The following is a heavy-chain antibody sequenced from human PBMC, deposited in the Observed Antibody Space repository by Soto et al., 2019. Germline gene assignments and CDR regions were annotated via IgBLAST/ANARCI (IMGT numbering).Heavy chain of an antibody. V-gene: IGHV4-30-4*01. J-gene: IGHJ5*02. CDR2: IYYSGST. D-gene: IGHD3-16*01. Sequence: PSETLSLTCTVSGGSISSGDYYWSWIRQPPGKGLECIGYIYYSGSTYYNPSLKSRVTISVDTSKNQFSLKLSSVTAADTAVYYCARAKGYDYVVPSVGSHNWFDPWGQGTLVTVSS. CDR3: ARAKGYDYVVPSVGSHNWFDP. CDR1: GGSISSGDYY.